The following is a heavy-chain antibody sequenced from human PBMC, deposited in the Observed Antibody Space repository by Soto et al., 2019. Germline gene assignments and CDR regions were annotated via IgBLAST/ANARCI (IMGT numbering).Heavy chain of an antibody. D-gene: IGHD3-16*01. V-gene: IGHV2-5*02. Sequence: QITLKESTPTLVKPTQTLTLTCTFSGFSLSTSGVGVGWIRQPPGKALEWLALIYWDDDRRYSPSLKSRLTLTKDPSKTQVVLTMTNIDPVGTATYYCAHSPWAGNKAYFDYWGQGTLVTVSS. CDR3: AHSPWAGNKAYFDY. CDR2: IYWDDDR. J-gene: IGHJ4*02. CDR1: GFSLSTSGVG.